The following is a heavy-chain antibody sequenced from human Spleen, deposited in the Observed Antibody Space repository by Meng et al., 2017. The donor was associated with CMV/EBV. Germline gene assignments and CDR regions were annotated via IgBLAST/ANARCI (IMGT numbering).Heavy chain of an antibody. CDR3: ARDRDGYNNLDY. V-gene: IGHV1-2*02. CDR2: INPNSGAT. J-gene: IGHJ4*02. Sequence: ASVKVSCKASGYTFTGYYIHWVRQAPGQGLEWMGWINPNSGATNYAQKFQGRVTMTRDTSISTAYMELSRLRSDDTAVYYCARDRDGYNNLDYWGQGTLVTVSS. CDR1: GYTFTGYY. D-gene: IGHD5-24*01.